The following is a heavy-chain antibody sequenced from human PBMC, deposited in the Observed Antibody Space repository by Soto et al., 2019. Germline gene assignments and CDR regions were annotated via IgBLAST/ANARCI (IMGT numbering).Heavy chain of an antibody. Sequence: SQTLSLTCAISGDSVSSNSAAWNWIRQSPSRGLEWLGRTYYRSKWYNDYAVSVKSRITINPDTSKNQFSLQLNSVTPEDTAVYYCARDHEGYYDSSGYYVPGYYFDYWGQGTLVTVSS. CDR1: GDSVSSNSAA. V-gene: IGHV6-1*01. D-gene: IGHD3-22*01. CDR3: ARDHEGYYDSSGYYVPGYYFDY. CDR2: TYYRSKWYN. J-gene: IGHJ4*02.